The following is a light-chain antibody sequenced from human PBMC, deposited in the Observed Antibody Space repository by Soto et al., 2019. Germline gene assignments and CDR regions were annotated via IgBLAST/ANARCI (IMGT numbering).Light chain of an antibody. CDR1: SSDAVGYNY. V-gene: IGLV2-14*01. Sequence: QSALTQPASVSGSPGQSITISCTGTSSDAVGYNYVSWYQQQPGKAPKFMIYDVTNRPSGVSNRFSGSKSGNTASLTISVLQAEDEADYYCCSYTTSNTRQIVFGTGTKVTVL. J-gene: IGLJ1*01. CDR2: DVT. CDR3: CSYTTSNTRQIV.